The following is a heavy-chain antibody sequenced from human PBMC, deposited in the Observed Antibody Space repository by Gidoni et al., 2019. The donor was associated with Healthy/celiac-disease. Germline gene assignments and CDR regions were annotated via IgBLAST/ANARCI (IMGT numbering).Heavy chain of an antibody. J-gene: IGHJ4*02. Sequence: EVQLLESGGGLVQPGGSLRLSCAASGFTFSNYAMSWVRQAPGKGLEWVSAISGSGDSTYYADSVKGRFTISSDNSKNTLYLQMNSLRAEDTAVYYCAKDKLRITMIVVVITTPRHFDYWGQGTLVTVSS. D-gene: IGHD3-22*01. CDR2: ISGSGDST. CDR1: GFTFSNYA. V-gene: IGHV3-23*01. CDR3: AKDKLRITMIVVVITTPRHFDY.